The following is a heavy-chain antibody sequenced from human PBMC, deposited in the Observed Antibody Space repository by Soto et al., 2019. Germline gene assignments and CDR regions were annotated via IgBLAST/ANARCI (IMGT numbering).Heavy chain of an antibody. CDR1: GGSFSSFS. D-gene: IGHD3-22*01. V-gene: IGHV1-8*02. CDR2: MNPNSGNT. Sequence: ASVKVSCKVSGGSFSSFSINWVRQATGQGLEWMGWMNPNSGNTGYAQKFQGRVTKTRNTSISTAYMGLRSLRSEDTAVYYCAGGQTMGRGYYLLYYYYYGMDVWGQGTTVTVSS. CDR3: AGGQTMGRGYYLLYYYYYGMDV. J-gene: IGHJ6*02.